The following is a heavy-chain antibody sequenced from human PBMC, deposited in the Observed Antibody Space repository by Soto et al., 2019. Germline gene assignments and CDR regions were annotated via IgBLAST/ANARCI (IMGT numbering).Heavy chain of an antibody. CDR3: ARALYSSSVDGRDYYYGMDV. V-gene: IGHV4-31*03. CDR2: IYYSGST. CDR1: GGSISSGGYY. Sequence: SETLSLTCTVSGGSISSGGYYWSWIRQHPGKGLEWIGYIYYSGSTYYNPSLKSRVTISVDTSKNQFSLKLSSVTAADTAVYYCARALYSSSVDGRDYYYGMDVWGQGTTVT. J-gene: IGHJ6*02. D-gene: IGHD6-13*01.